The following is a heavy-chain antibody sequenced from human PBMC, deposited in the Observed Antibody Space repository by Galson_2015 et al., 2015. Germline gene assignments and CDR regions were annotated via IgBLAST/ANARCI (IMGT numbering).Heavy chain of an antibody. CDR2: IKSKTDGGTT. J-gene: IGHJ3*02. CDR1: GFTFSNAW. Sequence: SLRLSCAASGFTFSNAWMSWVRQAPGKGLEWVGRIKSKTDGGTTDYAAPVKGRFTISRDDSKNTLYLQMNSLKSEDTAVYYCTTDMDGSGTQNDAFDIWGQGTMVTVSS. V-gene: IGHV3-15*01. CDR3: TTDMDGSGTQNDAFDI. D-gene: IGHD3-10*01.